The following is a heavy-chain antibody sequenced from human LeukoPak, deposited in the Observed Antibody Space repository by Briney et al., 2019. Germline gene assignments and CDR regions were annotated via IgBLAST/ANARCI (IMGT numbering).Heavy chain of an antibody. CDR3: AKGGPWIHDYYYYMDV. CDR2: ISGSGGSA. Sequence: LTGGSLRLSCATSGFTFSRYAMTWVRQAPGKGLEWVSAISGSGGSAFYADSVKGRFTISRDNSKNTLYLQMNSLRAEDTAVYYCAKGGPWIHDYYYYMDVWGKGTTVTVSS. CDR1: GFTFSRYA. V-gene: IGHV3-23*01. D-gene: IGHD5-18*01. J-gene: IGHJ6*03.